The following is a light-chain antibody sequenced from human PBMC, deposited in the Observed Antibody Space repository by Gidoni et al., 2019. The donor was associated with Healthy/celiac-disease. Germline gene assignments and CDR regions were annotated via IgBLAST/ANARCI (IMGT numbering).Light chain of an antibody. CDR2: EGS. V-gene: IGLV2-23*01. CDR3: CSYEGSSTCHYV. Sequence: QSALTQPASVSGSPGQSITISCTGTSSDVGRYNLVSWYQQHPGKAPKLMIYEGSTRPSGVSNRFSGSKSGNTASLTISGLQAEDEADYYCCSYEGSSTCHYVFGTGTKVTVL. J-gene: IGLJ1*01. CDR1: SSDVGRYNL.